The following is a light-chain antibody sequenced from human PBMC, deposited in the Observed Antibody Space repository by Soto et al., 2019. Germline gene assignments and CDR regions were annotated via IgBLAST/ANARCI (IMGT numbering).Light chain of an antibody. CDR3: QQRHMWPIT. CDR2: DAY. Sequence: EVVLTQSPVTLSLSPGERATLSCRASQSFRGLLAWYQKKPGQDPRLLIYDAYNRATGIPPRFSGSGSGTDFNLTISSLETEDSAVYECQQRHMWPITFGQGTRLEIK. CDR1: QSFRGL. J-gene: IGKJ5*01. V-gene: IGKV3-11*01.